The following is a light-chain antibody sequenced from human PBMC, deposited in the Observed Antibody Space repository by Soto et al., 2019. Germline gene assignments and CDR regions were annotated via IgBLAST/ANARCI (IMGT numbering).Light chain of an antibody. CDR2: KNN. Sequence: QSVLTQRPSASATPGQRVTISCSGSSSNIGSNYVYWYQQLPGTAPKLLIYKNNQRPSGVPDRFSSSKSGTSASLAISGLRSEDEADYYCAAWDDSLSGPNYVFGPGTKETVL. CDR3: AAWDDSLSGPNYV. V-gene: IGLV1-47*01. CDR1: SSNIGSNY. J-gene: IGLJ1*01.